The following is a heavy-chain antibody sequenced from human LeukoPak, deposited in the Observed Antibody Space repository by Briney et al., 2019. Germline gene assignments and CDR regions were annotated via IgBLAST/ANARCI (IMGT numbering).Heavy chain of an antibody. V-gene: IGHV3-21*01. J-gene: IGHJ4*02. Sequence: GGSLRLSCAASGFTFSSYSMTWVRQAPGKGLEWVSSISGSSSYIDYVDSVKGRFTISRDNAKNSLYLQMNSLRAEDTAVYYCARDGREDNRIDYWGQGTLVTVSS. CDR3: ARDGREDNRIDY. CDR2: ISGSSSYI. CDR1: GFTFSSYS. D-gene: IGHD1-14*01.